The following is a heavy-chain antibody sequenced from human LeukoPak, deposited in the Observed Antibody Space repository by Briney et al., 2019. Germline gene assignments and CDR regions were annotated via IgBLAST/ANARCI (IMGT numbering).Heavy chain of an antibody. CDR2: ISYDGSNK. D-gene: IGHD3-16*01. Sequence: PGGSLRLSCAASGFTFSSYAMHWVRQAPAKGLEWVAVISYDGSNKYYADSVKGRFTISRDNSKNTLYLQMNSLRAEDTAVYYCARGNDYVWGSYWGQGTLVTVSS. V-gene: IGHV3-30-3*01. J-gene: IGHJ4*02. CDR1: GFTFSSYA. CDR3: ARGNDYVWGSY.